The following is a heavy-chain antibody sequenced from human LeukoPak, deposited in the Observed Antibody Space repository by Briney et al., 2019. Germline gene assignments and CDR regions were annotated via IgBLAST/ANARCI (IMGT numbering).Heavy chain of an antibody. Sequence: ETLSLTCTVSGGSISSGGHYWSWMRQHPGKGLEWIGYIHYSGSTNYNPSLKSRVTISVDTSKNQFSLKMSSVTGADTGVYYCARAGVTAAYYFDYWGQGTLVTVSS. J-gene: IGHJ4*02. CDR2: IHYSGST. CDR3: ARAGVTAAYYFDY. D-gene: IGHD3-10*01. V-gene: IGHV4-61*08. CDR1: GGSISSGGHY.